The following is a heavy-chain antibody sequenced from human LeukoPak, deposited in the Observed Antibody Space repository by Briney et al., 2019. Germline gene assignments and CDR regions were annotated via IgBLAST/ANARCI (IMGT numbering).Heavy chain of an antibody. Sequence: GASVKVSCKASGGTFSSYAISWVRQAPGQGLEWMGGIIPIFGTANYAQKFQGRVTITADKSTSTAYMELSSLRSDDTAVYYCARDPTAVAGRFYFYYMDVWGKGTTVTVSS. CDR2: IIPIFGTA. CDR1: GGTFSSYA. D-gene: IGHD6-13*01. J-gene: IGHJ6*03. V-gene: IGHV1-69*06. CDR3: ARDPTAVAGRFYFYYMDV.